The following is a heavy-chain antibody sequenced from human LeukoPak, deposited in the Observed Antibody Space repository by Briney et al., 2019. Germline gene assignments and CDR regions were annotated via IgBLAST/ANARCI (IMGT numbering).Heavy chain of an antibody. CDR2: IGGSGGTS. CDR1: GVTSSSYA. Sequence: GGSLRLSCVVSGVTSSSYAMSWVRQAPGKGLEWVSAIGGSGGTSYYADSVKGRFAISRDNSKNTLFLKMSSLRAEDTAVYYCAKGGILTGYYWGQGTLVTVSS. CDR3: AKGGILTGYY. V-gene: IGHV3-23*01. D-gene: IGHD3-9*01. J-gene: IGHJ4*02.